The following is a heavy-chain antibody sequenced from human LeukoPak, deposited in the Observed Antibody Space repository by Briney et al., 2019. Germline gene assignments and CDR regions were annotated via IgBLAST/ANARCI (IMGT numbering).Heavy chain of an antibody. D-gene: IGHD4-17*01. J-gene: IGHJ4*02. Sequence: GGSLRLSCAASGFTFSSYAMSWVRQAPGKGLEWVSAISGSGGSTYYADSVRGRFTISRDNSKNTLYLQMNSLRAEDTAVYYCAKNLYGDYYFDYWGQGTLVTVSS. CDR3: AKNLYGDYYFDY. V-gene: IGHV3-23*01. CDR1: GFTFSSYA. CDR2: ISGSGGST.